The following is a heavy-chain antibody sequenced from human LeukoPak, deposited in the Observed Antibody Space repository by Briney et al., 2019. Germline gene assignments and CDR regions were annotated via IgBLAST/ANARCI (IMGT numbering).Heavy chain of an antibody. CDR1: GGSISRYY. Sequence: PSETLSLTCTVSGGSISRYYWSGIRQPPGKGLEWIGYIYYSGSTTYNPSLKSRVTISVDTSKNQFSLKVSSVTAADTAVYYCAAGATAFYYFDYWGQGSLVTVSS. V-gene: IGHV4-59*01. CDR2: IYYSGST. CDR3: AAGATAFYYFDY. J-gene: IGHJ4*02. D-gene: IGHD1-26*01.